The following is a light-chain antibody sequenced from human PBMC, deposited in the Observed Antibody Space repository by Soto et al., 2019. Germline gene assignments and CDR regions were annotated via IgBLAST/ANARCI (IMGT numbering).Light chain of an antibody. CDR3: QQYHIYSGT. CDR2: KAS. Sequence: DIQMTQSPSTLSASVGDRVTITCRASQTIASWLAWYQQRPGKPPNLLIYKASTLASGVPSRFSGSGSGTEFTLTILSLQPDDFATYDCQQYHIYSGTFGQGTKGEIK. J-gene: IGKJ1*01. CDR1: QTIASW. V-gene: IGKV1-5*03.